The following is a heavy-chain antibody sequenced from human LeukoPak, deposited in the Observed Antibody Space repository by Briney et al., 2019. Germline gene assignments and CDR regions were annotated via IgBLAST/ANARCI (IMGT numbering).Heavy chain of an antibody. CDR3: ARVESGTYYDFWSGYSDYYYGMDV. CDR1: GFTFSSYW. CDR2: IKQDGSEK. J-gene: IGHJ6*02. Sequence: PGGSLRLSCAASGFTFSSYWMSWVRQAPGKGLEWVANIKQDGSEKYYVDSVKGRFTISRDNAKNSLYLQMNSLRAEDTAVYYCARVESGTYYDFWSGYSDYYYGMDVWGQGTTVTVSS. D-gene: IGHD3-3*01. V-gene: IGHV3-7*03.